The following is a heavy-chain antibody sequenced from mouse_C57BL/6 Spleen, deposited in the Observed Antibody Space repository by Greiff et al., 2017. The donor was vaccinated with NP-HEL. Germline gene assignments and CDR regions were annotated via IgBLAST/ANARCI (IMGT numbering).Heavy chain of an antibody. CDR3: ARDKEDYYFDY. Sequence: EVQVVESGGGLVKPGGSLKLSCAASGFTFSSYAMSWVRQTPEKRLEWVATISDGGSYTYYPDNVKGRFTISRDNAKNNLYLQMSHLKSEDTAMYYCARDKEDYYFDYWGQGTTLTVSS. CDR1: GFTFSSYA. V-gene: IGHV5-4*01. J-gene: IGHJ2*01. CDR2: ISDGGSYT.